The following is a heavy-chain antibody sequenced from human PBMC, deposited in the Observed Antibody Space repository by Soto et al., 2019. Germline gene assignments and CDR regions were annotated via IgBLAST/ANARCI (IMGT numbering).Heavy chain of an antibody. CDR3: ASFTVTTADWYFDL. CDR1: GGTFSSYA. J-gene: IGHJ2*01. Sequence: QVQLVQPGPEVKKPGSSVKVSCKPSGGTFSSYAISWVRQAPGQGLEWMGGIIPIFGTANYAQKFQGRVTITADESTSTAYMELSSLRSEDTAVYYCASFTVTTADWYFDLWGRGTLVTVSS. D-gene: IGHD4-4*01. V-gene: IGHV1-69*01. CDR2: IIPIFGTA.